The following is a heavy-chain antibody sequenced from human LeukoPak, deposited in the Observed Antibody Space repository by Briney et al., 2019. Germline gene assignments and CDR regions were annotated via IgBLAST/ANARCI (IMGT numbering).Heavy chain of an antibody. V-gene: IGHV1-18*01. CDR1: GYTFTSYG. J-gene: IGHJ5*02. Sequence: ASVKVSCKASGYTFTSYGISWVRQTPGQGLEWMGWISAYNGNTNYAQKLQGRVTMTTDTSTSTAYMELRSLRSEDTAVYYCAREVGYCSSTSCYGWFDPWGQGTLVTVSS. D-gene: IGHD2-2*01. CDR2: ISAYNGNT. CDR3: AREVGYCSSTSCYGWFDP.